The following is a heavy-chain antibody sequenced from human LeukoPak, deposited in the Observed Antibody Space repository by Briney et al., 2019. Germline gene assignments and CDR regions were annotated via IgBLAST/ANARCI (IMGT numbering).Heavy chain of an antibody. CDR1: GFTFSTYV. J-gene: IGHJ4*02. CDR3: VRWSGY. V-gene: IGHV3-64D*06. Sequence: GGSLRLSCSVSGFTFSTYVMHWVRQAPGKGLEYVSAISSNGDNTYYADSVKGRFTISRDNSKNTLYLQMSSLRADDTSVYYCVRWSGYWGQGTLVTVSS. D-gene: IGHD3-10*02. CDR2: ISSNGDNT.